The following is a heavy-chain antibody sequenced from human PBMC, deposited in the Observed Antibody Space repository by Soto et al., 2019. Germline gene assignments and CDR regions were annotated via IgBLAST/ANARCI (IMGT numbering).Heavy chain of an antibody. D-gene: IGHD6-13*01. CDR2: FDPEDGET. CDR3: ARYHSSSWYNFDY. V-gene: IGHV1-24*01. CDR1: GYTLTELS. Sequence: ASVEVSCKVSGYTLTELSMHWVRQAPGKGLEWMGGFDPEDGETIYAQKFQGRVTMTEDTSTDTAYMELSSLRSEDPAVYYCARYHSSSWYNFDYWGQGTPVTVSS. J-gene: IGHJ4*02.